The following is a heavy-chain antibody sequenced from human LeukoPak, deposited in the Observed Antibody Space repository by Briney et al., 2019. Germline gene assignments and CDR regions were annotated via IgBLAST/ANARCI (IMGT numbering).Heavy chain of an antibody. Sequence: GGSLRLSCAASGFTFSSYAMSWVRQAPGKGLEWVSAISGSGGSTYYADSVKARFTISRDNSKNTLYLQMNSLRAEDTAVYYCAKANQYYYYYMDVWGKGTTVTVSS. V-gene: IGHV3-23*01. CDR1: GFTFSSYA. CDR3: AKANQYYYYYMDV. J-gene: IGHJ6*03. CDR2: ISGSGGST.